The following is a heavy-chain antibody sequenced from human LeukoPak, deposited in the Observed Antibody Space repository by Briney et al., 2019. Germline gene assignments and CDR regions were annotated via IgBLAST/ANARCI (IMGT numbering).Heavy chain of an antibody. V-gene: IGHV5-51*01. CDR2: IYPDDSDT. CDR1: GYGFTSYC. D-gene: IGHD3-22*01. J-gene: IGHJ6*04. Sequence: AASPQTSSNGSGYGFTSYCIGCWRRMPPKGLEGLGVIYPDDSDTRYNPSLQGQVTISVDKSNNPAYLQWSSLKAADTALYYCARSNIAMTLMDFWGKGTPVTVSS. CDR3: ARSNIAMTLMDF.